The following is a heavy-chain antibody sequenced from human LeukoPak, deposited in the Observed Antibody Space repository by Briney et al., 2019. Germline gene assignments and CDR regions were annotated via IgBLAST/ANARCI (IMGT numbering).Heavy chain of an antibody. CDR3: AKEGPRWVAATHRYYGMDA. CDR1: GFTFSSYG. CDR2: ISYDGSNK. Sequence: GRSLRLSCAASGFTFSSYGMHWVRQAPGKGLEWVAVISYDGSNKYYADSVKGRFTISRDNSKNTLYLQMNSLRAEDTAVYYCAKEGPRWVAATHRYYGMDARGQGTTVTVSS. D-gene: IGHD2-15*01. J-gene: IGHJ6*02. V-gene: IGHV3-30*18.